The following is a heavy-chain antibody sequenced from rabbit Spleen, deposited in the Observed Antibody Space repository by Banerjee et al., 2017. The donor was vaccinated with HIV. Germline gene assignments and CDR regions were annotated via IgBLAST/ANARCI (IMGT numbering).Heavy chain of an antibody. V-gene: IGHV1S43*01. CDR3: ARNFDL. Sequence: QEQLVESGGGLVQPEGSLTLTYKASGFSFSTNYWICWVRQAPGKGLELIACIGASTGSTYYASWAKGRFTITRSTSLNAVDLKMTSLTAADTATYFCARNFDLWGPGTLVTVS. J-gene: IGHJ4*01. CDR1: GFSFSTNYW. CDR2: IGASTGST.